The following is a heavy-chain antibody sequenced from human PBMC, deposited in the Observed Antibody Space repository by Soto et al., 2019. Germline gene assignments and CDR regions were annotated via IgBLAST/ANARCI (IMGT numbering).Heavy chain of an antibody. CDR3: AGSGYSSQDY. CDR2: ITVRGDGT. D-gene: IGHD5-12*01. CDR1: GFTFSNFA. J-gene: IGHJ4*02. Sequence: GGSLRRSCAASGFTFSNFALSCVPQAPGKALEWVSAITVRGDGTDYAGSVKGRFTISRDNTKNTLYLQMHSLRAEHTAVHYCAGSGYSSQDYWRRRDLVASSS. V-gene: IGHV3-23*01.